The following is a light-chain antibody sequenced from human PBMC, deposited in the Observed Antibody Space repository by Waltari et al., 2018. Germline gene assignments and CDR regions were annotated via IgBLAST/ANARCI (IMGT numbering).Light chain of an antibody. V-gene: IGLV2-14*01. CDR3: NSYTTGSSLTVI. CDR2: DFS. J-gene: IGLJ2*01. Sequence: QSALTQPASVSGSPGQSITISCPGTRSDIGSYNFLSWYQQPPGKSPKLIIYDFSNRPSGVSDRFSGSKSGNTASLTISGLQADDEATYYCNSYTTGSSLTVIFGGGTKLTVL. CDR1: RSDIGSYNF.